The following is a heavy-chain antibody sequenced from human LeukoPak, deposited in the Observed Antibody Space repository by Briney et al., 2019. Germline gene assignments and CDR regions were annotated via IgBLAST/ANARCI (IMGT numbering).Heavy chain of an antibody. D-gene: IGHD6-13*01. CDR3: ARDSLAATGTPKYFQH. Sequence: GGSLRLSCAASGFTFSSYAMSWVRQAPGKGLEWVSAISGSGGSTYYADSVKGRFTISRDNSKNTLYLQMNSLRAEDTAVYYCARDSLAATGTPKYFQHWGQGTLVTVSS. J-gene: IGHJ1*01. V-gene: IGHV3-23*01. CDR1: GFTFSSYA. CDR2: ISGSGGST.